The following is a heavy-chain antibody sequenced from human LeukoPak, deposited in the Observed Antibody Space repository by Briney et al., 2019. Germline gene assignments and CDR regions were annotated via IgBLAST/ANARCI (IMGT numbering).Heavy chain of an antibody. Sequence: ASVKVSCKASGYTFTSYGISWVRQAPGQGLEWMGWISAYNGNTNYAQKLQGRVTMTTDASTSIAYMELRSLRSDDTAVYYCAIVTYYYDSSGYLDYWGQGTLVTVSS. D-gene: IGHD3-22*01. CDR2: ISAYNGNT. CDR1: GYTFTSYG. J-gene: IGHJ4*02. CDR3: AIVTYYYDSSGYLDY. V-gene: IGHV1-18*01.